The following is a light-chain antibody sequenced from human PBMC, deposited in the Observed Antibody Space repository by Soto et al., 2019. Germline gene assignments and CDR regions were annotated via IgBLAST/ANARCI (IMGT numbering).Light chain of an antibody. CDR2: AVT. J-gene: IGLJ3*02. CDR3: CSYAGSSWV. Sequence: QSALTQPRSVSGSPGQSVTISCTGTSSDVGDYNSVSWYQQHPGKAPKLMIYAVTQRPSGVPDRFSGSKSGNTASLTISGLQAEDEADYYCCSYAGSSWVFGGGTKLTVL. V-gene: IGLV2-11*01. CDR1: SSDVGDYNS.